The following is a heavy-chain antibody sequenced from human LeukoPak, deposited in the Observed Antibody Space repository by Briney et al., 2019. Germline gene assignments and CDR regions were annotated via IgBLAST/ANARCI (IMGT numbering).Heavy chain of an antibody. J-gene: IGHJ4*02. CDR2: INHSGST. CDR3: ARRVRLGSITMVRGVILLFDY. D-gene: IGHD3-10*01. V-gene: IGHV4-34*01. CDR1: GGSFSGYY. Sequence: PSETLSLTCAVYGGSFSGYYWSWIRQPPGKGLEWIGEINHSGSTNYNPSLKSRVTISVDTSKNQFSLKLSSVTAADTAVYYCARRVRLGSITMVRGVILLFDYWGQGTLVTVSS.